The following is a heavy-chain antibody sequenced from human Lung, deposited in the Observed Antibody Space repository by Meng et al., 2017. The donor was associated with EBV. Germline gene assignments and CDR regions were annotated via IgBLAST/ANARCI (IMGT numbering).Heavy chain of an antibody. Sequence: QVRLQASGPGLVKPSQTLSLTCTVSGGSISSGGYYWRWIRQHPGKGLEWIGYIYYSGSTYYNPSLKSRVTISGDTSKNQFSLKLSSVTAADTAVYYCAATVNDGYFDYWGQGTLVTVSS. CDR3: AATVNDGYFDY. D-gene: IGHD4-11*01. V-gene: IGHV4-31*04. CDR1: GGSISSGGYY. J-gene: IGHJ4*02. CDR2: IYYSGST.